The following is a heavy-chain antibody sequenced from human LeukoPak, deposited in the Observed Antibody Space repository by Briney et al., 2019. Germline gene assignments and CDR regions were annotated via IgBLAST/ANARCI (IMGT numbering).Heavy chain of an antibody. CDR2: IWYDGSNK. Sequence: GRSLRLSCAASGITFSSYGMHWVRQAPGKGLEWVAVIWYDGSNKYYADSVKGRFTISRDNSKNTLYLQMNSLRAEDTAVYYCARVTDEGIAVAGTPDYWGQGTLVTVSS. CDR1: GITFSSYG. D-gene: IGHD6-19*01. CDR3: ARVTDEGIAVAGTPDY. V-gene: IGHV3-33*01. J-gene: IGHJ4*02.